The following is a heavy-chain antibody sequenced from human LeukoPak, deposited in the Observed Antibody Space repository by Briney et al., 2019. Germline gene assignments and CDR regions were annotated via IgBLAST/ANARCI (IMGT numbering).Heavy chain of an antibody. V-gene: IGHV3-48*01. CDR3: AREPTYSSSWHTSCDY. CDR2: ITGSSSTM. CDR1: GFTFGDYA. D-gene: IGHD6-13*01. Sequence: GGSLRLSCTASGFTFGDYAMSWVRQAPGKGLEWVSYITGSSSTMYYADSVKGRFTISRDNAKNSLYLQMNSLRAEDTAVYYCAREPTYSSSWHTSCDYWGQGTLVTVSS. J-gene: IGHJ4*02.